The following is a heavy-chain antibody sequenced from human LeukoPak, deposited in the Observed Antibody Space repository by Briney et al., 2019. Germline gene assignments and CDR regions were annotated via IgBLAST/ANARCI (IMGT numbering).Heavy chain of an antibody. CDR1: GYTFTSYD. Sequence: ASVKVSCKASGYTFTSYDINWVRQATGQGLEWMGWMNPNSGNTGYAQKFQGRVTMTRNTSISTAYMELSSLRSEDTAVYYCATRSDYSNYYYYYMDVWGKGTTVTVSS. CDR2: MNPNSGNT. CDR3: ATRSDYSNYYYYYMDV. V-gene: IGHV1-8*01. D-gene: IGHD4-11*01. J-gene: IGHJ6*03.